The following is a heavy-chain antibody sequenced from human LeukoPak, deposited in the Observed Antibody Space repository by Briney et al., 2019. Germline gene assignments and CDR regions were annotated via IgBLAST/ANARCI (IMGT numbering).Heavy chain of an antibody. D-gene: IGHD3-22*01. V-gene: IGHV3-30*04. CDR3: ARDDSSGYFPPFFDY. Sequence: GGSLRLSCAASGFTFSSYAMHWVRQAPGNGLEWVAVISYDGRNQYYADSVKGRFTISRDNAKNTLSLQMNSLRAEDTAVYYCARDDSSGYFPPFFDYWGQGTLVTVSS. CDR2: ISYDGRNQ. CDR1: GFTFSSYA. J-gene: IGHJ4*02.